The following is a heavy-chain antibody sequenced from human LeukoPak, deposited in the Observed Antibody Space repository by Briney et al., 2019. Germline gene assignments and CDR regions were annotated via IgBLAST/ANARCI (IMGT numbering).Heavy chain of an antibody. D-gene: IGHD3-9*01. CDR2: INPSGGST. Sequence: ASVKVSCKASGYTFTSYYMHWVRQAPGQGLEWMGIINPSGGSTSYAQKFQGRVTMTRDMSTSTVYMELSSLRSEDTAVYYCARDSPTILTGAWGQGTLVTVSS. J-gene: IGHJ5*02. CDR3: ARDSPTILTGA. CDR1: GYTFTSYY. V-gene: IGHV1-46*01.